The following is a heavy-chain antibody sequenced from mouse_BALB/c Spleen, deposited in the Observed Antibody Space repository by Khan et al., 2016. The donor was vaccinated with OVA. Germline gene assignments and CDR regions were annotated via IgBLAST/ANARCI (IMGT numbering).Heavy chain of an antibody. CDR1: GYTFTSHT. CDR2: INPRSDYT. J-gene: IGHJ4*01. CDR3: ARRTTEYALDY. Sequence: VELVESGAELARPGASVKMSCKASGYTFTSHTMHWVQQRPGQGLEWIGYINPRSDYTQYNQKFNDKATLTADRSSSTAYMQLSSLTSEDSAVYYCARRTTEYALDYWGQGTSVTVSS. V-gene: IGHV1-4*01. D-gene: IGHD2-14*01.